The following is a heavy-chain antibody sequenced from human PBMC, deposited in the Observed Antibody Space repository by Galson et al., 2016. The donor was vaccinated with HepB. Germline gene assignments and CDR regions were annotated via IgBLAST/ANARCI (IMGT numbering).Heavy chain of an antibody. V-gene: IGHV5-51*01. D-gene: IGHD6-19*01. CDR3: TRHLHDEQHLVPPLYTGGWYLDY. Sequence: QSGAEVKKPEESLRISCQGSGYTFNRYWIGWVRERPGKGLEWMGIIYPGDSDTKYSPSFQGRVTLSVDKSFAIAYLQLSTQQASDTAIYYCTRHLHDEQHLVPPLYTGGWYLDYWGLGNLVTVSS. J-gene: IGHJ4*02. CDR1: GYTFNRYW. CDR2: IYPGDSDT.